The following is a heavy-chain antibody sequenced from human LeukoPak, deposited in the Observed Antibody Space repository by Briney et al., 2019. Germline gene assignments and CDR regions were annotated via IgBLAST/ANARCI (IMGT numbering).Heavy chain of an antibody. D-gene: IGHD2-15*01. J-gene: IGHJ4*02. V-gene: IGHV4-34*01. CDR1: GGSFSGYY. Sequence: SETPSLTCAVYGGSFSGYYWSWIRQPLGKGLEWIGEINHSGSTNYNPSLKSRVTISVDTSKNQFSLKLSSVTAADTAVYYCARVGYCSGGSCRGVNFDYWGQGTLVTVSS. CDR2: INHSGST. CDR3: ARVGYCSGGSCRGVNFDY.